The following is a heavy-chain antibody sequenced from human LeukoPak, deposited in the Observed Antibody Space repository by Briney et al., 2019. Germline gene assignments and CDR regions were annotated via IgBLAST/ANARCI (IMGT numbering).Heavy chain of an antibody. CDR2: ISGSGGST. D-gene: IGHD3-10*01. CDR1: GFTFSSYA. Sequence: SGGSLRLSCAASGFTFSSYAMSWVRQAPGKGLEWVSAISGSGGSTYYADSVKGRFTISRDNSKNTLYLQMSSLRAEDTAVYYCARDVDGGGGAYYFDYWGQGTLVTVSS. J-gene: IGHJ4*02. CDR3: ARDVDGGGGAYYFDY. V-gene: IGHV3-23*01.